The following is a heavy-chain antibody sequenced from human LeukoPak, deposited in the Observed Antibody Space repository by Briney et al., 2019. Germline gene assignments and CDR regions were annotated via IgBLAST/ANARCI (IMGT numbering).Heavy chain of an antibody. CDR1: GFTFRSYA. D-gene: IGHD1-1*01. CDR3: VKHSGDFYGNSDY. J-gene: IGHJ4*02. Sequence: GGSLRLSCVASGFTFRSYAVSWFRQAPGKGLEWVSTLTRSGADTYYADSVRGRFTISKDSSKNTLQMNSLSAEDTAIYYCVKHSGDFYGNSDYWGQGILVTVCS. V-gene: IGHV3-23*01. CDR2: LTRSGADT.